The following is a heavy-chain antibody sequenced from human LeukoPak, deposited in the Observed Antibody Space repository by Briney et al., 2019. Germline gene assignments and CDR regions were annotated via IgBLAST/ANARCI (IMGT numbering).Heavy chain of an antibody. D-gene: IGHD2-21*02. CDR1: GGSFSGYY. Sequence: PSETLSLTCAVYGGSFSGYYWSWIRQPPGKGLEWIGEINHSGSTNYNPSLKSRVTISVDTSKNQFSLKLSSVTAADTAVYYCVRESGFIVVVTARHFDYWGQGTLVTVSS. V-gene: IGHV4-34*01. J-gene: IGHJ4*02. CDR3: VRESGFIVVVTARHFDY. CDR2: INHSGST.